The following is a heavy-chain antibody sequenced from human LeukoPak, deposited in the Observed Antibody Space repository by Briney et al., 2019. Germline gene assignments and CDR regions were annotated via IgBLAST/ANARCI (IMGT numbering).Heavy chain of an antibody. CDR3: AADLNFREYFDY. J-gene: IGHJ4*02. CDR2: ISYDGSNK. D-gene: IGHD3-10*01. V-gene: IGHV3-30*03. CDR1: GFTSSSYG. Sequence: AGGSLRLSCAASGFTSSSYGMHWVHQAPGKGLEWVAVISYDGSNKYYADSVKGRFTISRDNSKNTLYLQMNSLRAEDTAVYYCAADLNFREYFDYWGQGTLVTVSS.